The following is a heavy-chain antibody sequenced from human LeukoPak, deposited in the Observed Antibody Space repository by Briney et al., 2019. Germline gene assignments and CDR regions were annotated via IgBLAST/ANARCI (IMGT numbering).Heavy chain of an antibody. CDR1: GGSISSYY. Sequence: SETLSLTCTVSGGSISSYYWSWIRQPAGKGLEWIGRIYTSGSTNHNPSLKSRVTMSVDTSKNQFSLKLSSVTAADTAVYYCARGLGGSSWYYYYYMDVWGKGITVTVSS. CDR3: ARGLGGSSWYYYYYMDV. V-gene: IGHV4-4*07. CDR2: IYTSGST. J-gene: IGHJ6*03. D-gene: IGHD6-6*01.